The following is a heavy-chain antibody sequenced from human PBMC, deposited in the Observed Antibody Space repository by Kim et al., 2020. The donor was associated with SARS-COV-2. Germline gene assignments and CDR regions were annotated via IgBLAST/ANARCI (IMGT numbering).Heavy chain of an antibody. CDR3: ARTQYYYDSSGYYYYYYGMDV. D-gene: IGHD3-22*01. V-gene: IGHV4-59*01. Sequence: SETLSLTCTVSGGSISSYYWSWIRQPPGKGLEWIGYIYYSGSTNYNPSLKSRVTISVDTSKNQFSLKLSSVTAADTAVYYCARTQYYYDSSGYYYYYYGMDVCCEGDTVTVSS. J-gene: IGHJ6*04. CDR1: GGSISSYY. CDR2: IYYSGST.